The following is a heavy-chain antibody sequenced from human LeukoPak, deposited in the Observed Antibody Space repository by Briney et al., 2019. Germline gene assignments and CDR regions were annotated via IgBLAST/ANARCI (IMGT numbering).Heavy chain of an antibody. CDR2: IKQDGSEK. Sequence: GGSLRLSCAASGFTFSSYWMSWVRQAPGKGLEWVANIKQDGSEKYYVDSVKGRFTISRDNAKNSLYLQMNSLRAEDTAVYYCARGVEAVARYYFDYWGQGTLVTVSS. CDR1: GFTFSSYW. CDR3: ARGVEAVARYYFDY. D-gene: IGHD6-19*01. V-gene: IGHV3-7*01. J-gene: IGHJ4*02.